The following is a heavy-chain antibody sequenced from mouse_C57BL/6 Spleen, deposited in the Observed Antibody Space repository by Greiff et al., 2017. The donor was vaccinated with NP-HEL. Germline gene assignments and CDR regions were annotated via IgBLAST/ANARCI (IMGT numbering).Heavy chain of an antibody. CDR1: GYTFTSYW. V-gene: IGHV1-59*01. CDR2: IDPSDSYT. J-gene: IGHJ1*03. D-gene: IGHD1-1*01. CDR3: ASRYYYGSSRYFDV. Sequence: QVQLQQPGAELVRPGTSVKLSCKASGYTFTSYWMHWVKQRPGQGLEWIGVIDPSDSYTNYNQKFKGKATLTVDTSSSTAYMQLSSLTSEDSAVYYCASRYYYGSSRYFDVWGTGTTVTVSS.